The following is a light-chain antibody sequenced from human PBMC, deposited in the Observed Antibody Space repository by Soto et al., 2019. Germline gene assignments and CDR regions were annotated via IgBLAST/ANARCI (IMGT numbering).Light chain of an antibody. CDR2: SAS. CDR1: QALSNY. Sequence: DIQVTQSPSVLSASVGDTVTITCRASQALSNYLAWYQQKPGKAPDLLIYSASTLQSGVPSRFSGSGSETEFSITIRALQPEDFATYYCQQLSRYPLTFGGGTKVDIK. CDR3: QQLSRYPLT. V-gene: IGKV1-9*01. J-gene: IGKJ4*01.